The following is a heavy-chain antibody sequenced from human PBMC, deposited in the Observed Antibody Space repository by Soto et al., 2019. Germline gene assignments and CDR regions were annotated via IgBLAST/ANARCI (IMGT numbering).Heavy chain of an antibody. V-gene: IGHV3-33*01. J-gene: IGHJ4*02. Sequence: PGGSLRLSCAASGFTFSSYGMHWVRQAPGKGLEWVAVIWYDGSNKYYADSVKGRFTISRDNSKNTLYLQMNSLRAEDTAVYYCARLTLVGGISEYYFDYWGQGTLVTVSS. CDR2: IWYDGSNK. CDR3: ARLTLVGGISEYYFDY. D-gene: IGHD6-6*01. CDR1: GFTFSSYG.